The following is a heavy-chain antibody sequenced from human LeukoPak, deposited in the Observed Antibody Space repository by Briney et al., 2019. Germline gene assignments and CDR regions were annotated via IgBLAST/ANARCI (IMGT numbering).Heavy chain of an antibody. J-gene: IGHJ4*02. CDR2: ISGSVSST. V-gene: IGHV3-23*01. CDR1: GYTFSNYA. CDR3: ARETGDLDF. Sequence: GGSLRLSCAASGYTFSNYAMSWVRQAPGKGLEWVSVISGSVSSTYYADSVKGRFTISRDNSKNTLYLQMNSLRDEDTAVYYCARETGDLDFWGQGTLVTVSS. D-gene: IGHD7-27*01.